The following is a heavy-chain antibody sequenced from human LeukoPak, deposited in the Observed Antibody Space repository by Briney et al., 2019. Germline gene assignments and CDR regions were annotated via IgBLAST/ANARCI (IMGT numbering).Heavy chain of an antibody. D-gene: IGHD6-13*01. CDR1: GGSFSGYY. CDR3: ARTYSRFYYFYMDV. J-gene: IGHJ6*03. CDR2: ISHSGST. V-gene: IGHV4-34*01. Sequence: SETLSLTCAVYGGSFSGYYWSWIRQPPGKGLEWIGEISHSGSTHYNPSLKSRVTISLDTSKNQISLKLSSVTAADTAVYYCARTYSRFYYFYMDVWGKGTSVTVSS.